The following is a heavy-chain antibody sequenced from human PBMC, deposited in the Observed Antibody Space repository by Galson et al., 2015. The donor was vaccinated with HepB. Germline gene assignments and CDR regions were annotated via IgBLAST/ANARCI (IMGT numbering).Heavy chain of an antibody. CDR3: ARGMGDSSGYYPTYYYYYGMAV. CDR1: GFTVSSNY. J-gene: IGHJ6*02. V-gene: IGHV3-53*01. CDR2: IYSGGST. D-gene: IGHD3-22*01. Sequence: SPILSCAASGFTVSSNYMSWVRQAPGKGLEWVAVIYSGGSTYYADSLKSRFTISRGNPKNTLYLQMNSRRAEDTAVYYCARGMGDSSGYYPTYYYYYGMAVWGQGTTATAS.